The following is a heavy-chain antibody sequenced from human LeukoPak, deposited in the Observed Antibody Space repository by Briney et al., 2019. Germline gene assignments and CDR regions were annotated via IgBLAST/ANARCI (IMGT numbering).Heavy chain of an antibody. D-gene: IGHD6-13*01. Sequence: ASVKVSCKASGYTFTSYDINWVRQATGQGLEWMGWMNPNSGNTGYAQKFQGRVTMTRNTSISTAYMELSSLRSEDTAVYYCASVGVLVVAAAENYGMDVWGQGTTVTVSS. CDR3: ASVGVLVVAAAENYGMDV. J-gene: IGHJ6*02. CDR1: GYTFTSYD. V-gene: IGHV1-8*01. CDR2: MNPNSGNT.